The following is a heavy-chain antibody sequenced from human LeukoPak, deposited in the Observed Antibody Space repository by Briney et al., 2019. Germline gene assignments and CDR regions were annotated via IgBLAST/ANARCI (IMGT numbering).Heavy chain of an antibody. V-gene: IGHV1-69*06. D-gene: IGHD3-10*01. CDR3: ARRGMEIYKGTYRNYYYYYMDV. Sequence: GASVKVSCKASGYTFSNYGINWVRQAPEQGLEWMGGIIPIFGTANYAQKFQGRVTITADKSTSTAYMELSSLRSEDTAVYYCARRGMEIYKGTYRNYYYYYMDVWGKGTTVTVSS. CDR1: GYTFSNYG. J-gene: IGHJ6*03. CDR2: IIPIFGTA.